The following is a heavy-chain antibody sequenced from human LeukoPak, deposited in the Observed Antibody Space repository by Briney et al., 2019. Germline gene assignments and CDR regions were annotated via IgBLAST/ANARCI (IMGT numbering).Heavy chain of an antibody. J-gene: IGHJ4*02. CDR2: ISGSGGST. Sequence: PGGSMRLSCGASGFIFSSYAMSWVPQAPGKGLEWVSAISGSGGSTYYADSVKGRFTISRDNSKNTLYLQMNSLRAEDTAVYYCAKDPTYYDSSGYYFDYWGQGTLVTVSS. D-gene: IGHD3-22*01. CDR1: GFIFSSYA. V-gene: IGHV3-23*01. CDR3: AKDPTYYDSSGYYFDY.